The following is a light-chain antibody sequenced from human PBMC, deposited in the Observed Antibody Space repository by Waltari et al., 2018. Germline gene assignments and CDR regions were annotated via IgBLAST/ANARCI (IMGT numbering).Light chain of an antibody. CDR1: SNNVGNQG. V-gene: IGLV10-54*04. CDR2: RNN. Sequence: QAGLTQPPSVSKGLRPTATLTCTGDSNNVGNQGAAWLQQHQGHPTKLLSYRNNNRPSGISERFAASRSGNTASLTITGLQPEDEADYYCSAWDSSLSAHVFGTGTKVTVL. J-gene: IGLJ1*01. CDR3: SAWDSSLSAHV.